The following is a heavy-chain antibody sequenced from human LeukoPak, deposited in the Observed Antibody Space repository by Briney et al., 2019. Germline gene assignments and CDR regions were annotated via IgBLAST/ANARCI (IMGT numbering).Heavy chain of an antibody. D-gene: IGHD3-10*01. CDR2: LSGSGAGT. V-gene: IGHV3-23*01. CDR3: AKGSSYYYGSGSYYSAH. Sequence: GGSLRLSCAASGFTFSDYALGWVRQAPGRGLEWVATLSGSGAGTYYSDSVQGRFTISRDNSKRTLFLQMNSLRAEDTAFYYCAKGSSYYYGSGSYYSAHWGQGTLVTVSS. CDR1: GFTFSDYA. J-gene: IGHJ4*02.